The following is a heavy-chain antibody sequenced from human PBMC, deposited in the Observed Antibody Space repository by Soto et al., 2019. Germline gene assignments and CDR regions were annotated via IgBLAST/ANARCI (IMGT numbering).Heavy chain of an antibody. CDR1: GGSISSYY. V-gene: IGHV4-59*01. CDR3: ASASGWLFPQNWFDP. Sequence: SETLSLTCTVSGGSISSYYWSWIRQPPGKGLEWIGYIYYSGSTNYNPSLKSRVTISVDTSKNQFSLKLSSVTAADTAVYYCASASGWLFPQNWFDPWGQGTLVTVSS. D-gene: IGHD6-19*01. CDR2: IYYSGST. J-gene: IGHJ5*02.